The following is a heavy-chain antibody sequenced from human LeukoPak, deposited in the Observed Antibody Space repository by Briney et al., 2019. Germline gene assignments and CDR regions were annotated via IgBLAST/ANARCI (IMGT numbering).Heavy chain of an antibody. Sequence: ASVKVSCKASGYTFTSYDINWVRQATGQGPEWSGWVDPRSGNTGCAQKFQDRVTMTRDTPINTAYMELSSLDFEDTAAYYCARRYSSNWDFDYWGQGTLITVSS. CDR2: VDPRSGNT. D-gene: IGHD6-13*01. CDR1: GYTFTSYD. CDR3: ARRYSSNWDFDY. V-gene: IGHV1-8*01. J-gene: IGHJ4*02.